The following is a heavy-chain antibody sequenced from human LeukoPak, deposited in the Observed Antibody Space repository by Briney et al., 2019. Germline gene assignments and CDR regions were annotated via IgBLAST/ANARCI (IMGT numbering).Heavy chain of an antibody. CDR1: GYTFTSYG. Sequence: GASVKVSCKASGYTFTSYGISWVRQAPGQGREGRGWISAYKGNTNYAQKLQGRDTNNTDTSKNTDYREERRLRSDDTAVYYCARDRDFWSEGGYWGQGTLVTVSS. J-gene: IGHJ4*02. V-gene: IGHV1-18*01. CDR2: ISAYKGNT. D-gene: IGHD3-3*01. CDR3: ARDRDFWSEGGY.